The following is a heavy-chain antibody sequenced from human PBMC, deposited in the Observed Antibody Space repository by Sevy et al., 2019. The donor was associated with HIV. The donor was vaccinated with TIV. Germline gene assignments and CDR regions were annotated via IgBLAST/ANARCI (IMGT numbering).Heavy chain of an antibody. CDR2: LSYDDSDE. CDR3: EKDDLGSIDY. CDR1: GFIFSTSP. Sequence: GGSLRLSCAASGFIFSTSPMHWVRQAPGKGLEGGAILSYDDSDENYADSVKGRFTISRDNSKNTLYLQMNSLRTEDTAVYYCEKDDLGSIDYWGQGTLVTVSS. V-gene: IGHV3-30-3*02. J-gene: IGHJ4*02. D-gene: IGHD3-10*01.